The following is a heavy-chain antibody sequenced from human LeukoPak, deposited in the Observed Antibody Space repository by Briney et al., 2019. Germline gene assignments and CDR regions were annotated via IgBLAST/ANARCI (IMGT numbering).Heavy chain of an antibody. Sequence: GASVKVSCKASGYTFTGYYMRWVRQAPGQGLEWMGWINPNSGGTNFAQKFQGRVTMTRDTSISTAYMELSGLRSDDTAVYYCARGVNTAGAYWGQGTLVTVSS. CDR2: INPNSGGT. CDR1: GYTFTGYY. J-gene: IGHJ4*02. V-gene: IGHV1-2*02. CDR3: ARGVNTAGAY. D-gene: IGHD6-13*01.